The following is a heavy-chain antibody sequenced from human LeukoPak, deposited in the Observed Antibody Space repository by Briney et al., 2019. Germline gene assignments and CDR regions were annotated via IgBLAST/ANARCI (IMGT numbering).Heavy chain of an antibody. J-gene: IGHJ4*02. Sequence: TSETLSLXCTVSGGSISTYYWSWIRRPPGKGLEWIGHIQNSGTSNYNPSLKSRVTTSVDPSKNQFSLKLTSVTAADTAVYYCARSSGPEWPLSYWGQGTLVAVSS. CDR3: ARSSGPEWPLSY. V-gene: IGHV4-59*01. CDR2: IQNSGTS. D-gene: IGHD3-3*01. CDR1: GGSISTYY.